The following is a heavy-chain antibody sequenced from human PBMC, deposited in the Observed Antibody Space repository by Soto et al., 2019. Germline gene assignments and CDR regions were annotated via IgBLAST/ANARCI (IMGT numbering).Heavy chain of an antibody. CDR1: GFTFSSYS. D-gene: IGHD6-6*01. Sequence: GGSLRLSCAASGFTFSSYSMNWVRQAPGKGLEWVSSISSSSSYIYYADSVKGRFTISRDNAKNSLYLQMNSLRAEDTAVYYCVSRPEYSSSTSYYYYYMDVWGKGTTVTVSS. CDR3: VSRPEYSSSTSYYYYYMDV. CDR2: ISSSSSYI. V-gene: IGHV3-21*01. J-gene: IGHJ6*03.